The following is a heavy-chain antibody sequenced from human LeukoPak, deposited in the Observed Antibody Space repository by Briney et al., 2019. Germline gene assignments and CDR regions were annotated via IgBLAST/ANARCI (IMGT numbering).Heavy chain of an antibody. D-gene: IGHD4-17*01. CDR2: INHSGST. CDR3: AKDGTPFQRRVYGDQGLWFDP. CDR1: GGSFSGYY. V-gene: IGHV4-34*01. Sequence: SETLSLTCAVYGGSFSGYYWSWIRQPPGKGLEWIGEINHSGSTNYNPSLKSRVTISVDTSKNQFSLKLSSVTAADTAVYYCAKDGTPFQRRVYGDQGLWFDPWGQGTLVTVSS. J-gene: IGHJ5*02.